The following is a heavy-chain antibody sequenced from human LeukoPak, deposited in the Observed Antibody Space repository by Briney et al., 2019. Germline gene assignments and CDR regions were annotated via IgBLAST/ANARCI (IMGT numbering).Heavy chain of an antibody. CDR1: GGPISSSSFY. CDR2: IYYSGST. V-gene: IGHV4-39*07. J-gene: IGHJ5*02. D-gene: IGHD1-14*01. Sequence: SETLSLTCTVSGGPISSSSFYWGWIRQPPGKGLEWIGSIYYSGSTYYNPSLKSRVTISVDTSKNQFSLKLSSVTAADTAVYYCARDPGTWGQGTLVTVSS. CDR3: ARDPGT.